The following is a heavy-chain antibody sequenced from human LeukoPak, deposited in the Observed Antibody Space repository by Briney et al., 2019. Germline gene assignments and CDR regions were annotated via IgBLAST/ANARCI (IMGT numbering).Heavy chain of an antibody. CDR1: GFTFSSYG. D-gene: IGHD6-6*01. V-gene: IGHV3-30*18. CDR3: AKRISSVYYYGMDV. Sequence: GRSLRLSCAASGFTFSSYGMHWVRQAPGKGLEWVAVISYDGSNKYYADSVKGRFTISRDNSKNTLYLQMNSLRAEDPAVYYCAKRISSVYYYGMDVWGKGTTVTVSS. CDR2: ISYDGSNK. J-gene: IGHJ6*04.